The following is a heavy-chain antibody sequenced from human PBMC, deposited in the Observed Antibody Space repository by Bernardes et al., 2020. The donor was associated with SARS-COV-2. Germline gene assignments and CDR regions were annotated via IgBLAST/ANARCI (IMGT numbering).Heavy chain of an antibody. V-gene: IGHV1-2*02. J-gene: IGHJ6*02. Sequence: ASVKVSCKASGYTFTGYYMHWVRQAPGQGLEWMGWINPNSGGTNYAQKFQGRVTMTRDTSISTAYMELSRLRSDDTAVYYCARDLTGTTFGYYYDGMDVWGQGTTVTVSS. CDR3: ARDLTGTTFGYYYDGMDV. CDR1: GYTFTGYY. D-gene: IGHD1-7*01. CDR2: INPNSGGT.